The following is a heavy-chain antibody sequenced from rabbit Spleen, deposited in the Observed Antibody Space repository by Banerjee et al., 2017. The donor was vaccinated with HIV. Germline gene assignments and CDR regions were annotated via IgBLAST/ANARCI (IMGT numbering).Heavy chain of an antibody. J-gene: IGHJ4*01. CDR3: AREEDGSGGGYEL. V-gene: IGHV1S40*01. Sequence: QSLEESGGDLVKPGASLTLTCTASGFSFSSGDWIYWVRQAPGKGLEWIGCIKTTTGATVYATWAKGRFTISKASSTVTLQMTSLTVADTATYFCAREEDGSGGGYELWGPGTLVTVS. D-gene: IGHD1-1*01. CDR1: GFSFSSGDW. CDR2: IKTTTGAT.